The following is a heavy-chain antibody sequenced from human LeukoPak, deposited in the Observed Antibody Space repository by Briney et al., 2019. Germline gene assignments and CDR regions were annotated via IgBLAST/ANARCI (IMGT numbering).Heavy chain of an antibody. D-gene: IGHD2-2*01. CDR2: MSPNSGNT. CDR3: ARGTGYCSSINCPGWYFDP. Sequence: ASVKVSCKASGYTFTSYDINWVRQATGQGLEWMGWMSPNSGNTEYAQKFQGRVTISRNTSTSTAYMELSSLRSEDTAVYYCARGTGYCSSINCPGWYFDPWGRGTLVTVSS. J-gene: IGHJ2*01. CDR1: GYTFTSYD. V-gene: IGHV1-8*03.